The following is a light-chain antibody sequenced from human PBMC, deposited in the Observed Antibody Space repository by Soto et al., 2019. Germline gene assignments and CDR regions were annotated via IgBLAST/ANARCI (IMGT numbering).Light chain of an antibody. V-gene: IGKV1-39*01. Sequence: DIQMTQSPSSLSASVGHRVTITCRASQIISTYLNWYQQKPGRAPNLLIYAASSLQSGVPSRFSGSGSETDFTLTINSLQPEDFASYYCQQTFTTPRTFGQGTKVDIK. J-gene: IGKJ2*01. CDR3: QQTFTTPRT. CDR1: QIISTY. CDR2: AAS.